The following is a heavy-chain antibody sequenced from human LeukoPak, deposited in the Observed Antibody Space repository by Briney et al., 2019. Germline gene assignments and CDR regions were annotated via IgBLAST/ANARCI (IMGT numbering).Heavy chain of an antibody. Sequence: SETLSLTCAVYGGSFSGYYWSWIRQPPGKGLAWIGEINHSGSTNYNPSLKSRVTISVDTSKNQFSLKLSSVTAADTAVYYCAREKQDVIVVVPAATNYGMDVWGQGTTVTVSS. J-gene: IGHJ6*02. V-gene: IGHV4-34*01. CDR2: INHSGST. CDR3: AREKQDVIVVVPAATNYGMDV. CDR1: GGSFSGYY. D-gene: IGHD2-2*01.